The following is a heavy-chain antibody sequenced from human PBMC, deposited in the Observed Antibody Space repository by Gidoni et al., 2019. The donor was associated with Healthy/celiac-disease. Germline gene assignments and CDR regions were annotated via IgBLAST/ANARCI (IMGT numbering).Heavy chain of an antibody. CDR1: GYIYTSHD. CDR3: AGTYSSSWYPLYYYYGMDV. D-gene: IGHD6-13*01. Sequence: QVQLVQSGAEVKKPGASVKVSCKASGYIYTSHDINWVRQATGQGLEWMGWMNPNSGNTGYAQKFQGRVTMTRNTSISTAYMELSSLRSEDTAVYYCAGTYSSSWYPLYYYYGMDVWGQGTTVTVSS. J-gene: IGHJ6*02. V-gene: IGHV1-8*01. CDR2: MNPNSGNT.